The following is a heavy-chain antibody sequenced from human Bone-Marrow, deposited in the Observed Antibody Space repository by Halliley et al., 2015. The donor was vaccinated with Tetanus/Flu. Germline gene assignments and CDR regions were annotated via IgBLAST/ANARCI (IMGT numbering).Heavy chain of an antibody. CDR3: ARGQNWSYRKELWFDP. CDR2: IHSSGST. V-gene: IGHV4-30-4*01. D-gene: IGHD1-7*01. CDR1: GGSISSGNFY. J-gene: IGHJ5*02. Sequence: TLSLTCAVSGGSISSGNFYWSWIRQPPGKGLEWIGNIHSSGSTYYNPSLNSLITISGDTSKNQFSLKVRSATAADTAVYYCARGQNWSYRKELWFDPWGQGTLVTVSS.